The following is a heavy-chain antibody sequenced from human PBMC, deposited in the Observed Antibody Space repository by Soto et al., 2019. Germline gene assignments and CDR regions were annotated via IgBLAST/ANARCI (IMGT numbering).Heavy chain of an antibody. CDR1: GGTFSTNT. D-gene: IGHD6-19*01. J-gene: IGHJ4*02. CDR2: IMPIFGSA. Sequence: SVKVSCKASGGTFSTNTISWVRQAPGQGLEWMGGIMPIFGSANYAQKFQGRVTITADEYTRTVYMELSRLRSEDTAIYYCARQFDSDTSGYYYAYWGQGTPVTVSS. V-gene: IGHV1-69*13. CDR3: ARQFDSDTSGYYYAY.